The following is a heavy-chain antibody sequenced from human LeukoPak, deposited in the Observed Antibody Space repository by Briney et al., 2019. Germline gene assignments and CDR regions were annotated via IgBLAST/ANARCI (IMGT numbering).Heavy chain of an antibody. CDR3: ARDAPPSFV. Sequence: SETLSLTCTVSGGSISSGGYYWSWIRQPPGKGLEWIGYIYHSGSTYYNPSLESRVTISVDRSKNQFSLKLSSVTAADTAVYYCARDAPPSFVWGQGTLVTVSS. CDR2: IYHSGST. V-gene: IGHV4-30-2*01. J-gene: IGHJ4*02. CDR1: GGSISSGGYY. D-gene: IGHD3-10*01.